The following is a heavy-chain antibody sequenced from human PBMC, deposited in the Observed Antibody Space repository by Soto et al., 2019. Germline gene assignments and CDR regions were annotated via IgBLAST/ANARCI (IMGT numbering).Heavy chain of an antibody. CDR3: ASQSSEWLLFAS. CDR2: ISSSSSTI. Sequence: GSLRLSCAASGFTFSSYSMNWVRQAPGKGLEWVSYISSSSSTIYYADSVKGRFTISRDNAKNSLYLQMNSLRAEDTAVYYCASQSSEWLLFASWGQGTLVTVS. CDR1: GFTFSSYS. J-gene: IGHJ4*02. V-gene: IGHV3-48*01. D-gene: IGHD5-12*01.